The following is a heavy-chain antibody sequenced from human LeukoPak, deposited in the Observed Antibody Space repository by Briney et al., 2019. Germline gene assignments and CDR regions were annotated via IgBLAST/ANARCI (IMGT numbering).Heavy chain of an antibody. J-gene: IGHJ4*02. V-gene: IGHV1-2*04. Sequence: ASVKVSCKASGYTFTGYYMHWVRQAPGQGLEWVGWINPNSGGTNYAQKFQGWVTMTRGTSISTAYMELSRLRSDDTAVYYCARDRGGTAAAAVYYFDYWGQGTLVTVSS. CDR3: ARDRGGTAAAAVYYFDY. D-gene: IGHD6-13*01. CDR1: GYTFTGYY. CDR2: INPNSGGT.